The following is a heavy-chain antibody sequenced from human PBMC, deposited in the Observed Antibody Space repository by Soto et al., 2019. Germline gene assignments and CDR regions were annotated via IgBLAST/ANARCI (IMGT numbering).Heavy chain of an antibody. J-gene: IGHJ5*02. Sequence: QVHLVQSGAEVRKPVASVKVSCKASGYTLNYSFMHCVRQAPGQGLEYMGWINGGHGKTKYSQKFQGRFTITRDTSASPVYMEVSSLRSEFTAVYYGARGVMVEPITNCIDPWGQVTLVNVSS. D-gene: IGHD1-1*01. CDR3: ARGVMVEPITNCIDP. CDR1: GYTLNYSF. CDR2: INGGHGKT. V-gene: IGHV1-3*01.